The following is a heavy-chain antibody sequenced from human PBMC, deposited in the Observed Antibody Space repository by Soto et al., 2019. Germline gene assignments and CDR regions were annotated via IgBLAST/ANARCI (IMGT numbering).Heavy chain of an antibody. Sequence: QVQLVQSGAEVKKPGSSVTVSCKASGGTFSSYTISWVRQAPGQGLEWMGGIIPIFGTANYAQKFQGRVTITVDESTSTAHMELSSVRSEDTAVYYCARGNHRWLQLWYFDLWGRGTLVTVSS. CDR1: GGTFSSYT. CDR3: ARGNHRWLQLWYFDL. J-gene: IGHJ2*01. D-gene: IGHD5-12*01. CDR2: IIPIFGTA. V-gene: IGHV1-69*12.